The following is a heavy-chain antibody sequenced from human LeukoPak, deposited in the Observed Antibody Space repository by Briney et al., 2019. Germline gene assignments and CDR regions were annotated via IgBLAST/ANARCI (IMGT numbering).Heavy chain of an antibody. V-gene: IGHV4-39*07. CDR3: ASRGYSYGLRRDVDY. D-gene: IGHD5-18*01. J-gene: IGHJ4*02. CDR2: INHSGST. Sequence: PSETLSLTCTVSGGSVSSGSYYWSWIRQPPGKGLEWIGEINHSGSTNYNPSLKSRVTISVDTSKNQFSLKLSSVTAADTAVYYCASRGYSYGLRRDVDYWGQGTLVTVSS. CDR1: GGSVSSGSYY.